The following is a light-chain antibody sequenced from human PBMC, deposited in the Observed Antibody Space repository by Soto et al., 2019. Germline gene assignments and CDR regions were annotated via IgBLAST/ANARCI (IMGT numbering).Light chain of an antibody. Sequence: DIQMTQSPSTLSASVGDRVAITCRASQSITTWLAWYQQKPGKAPTLLISDASHLQSGVPSRFSGSGSGTDFTLTISSLQPDDISTYYCHQYDSYPWTFGQGTKVEI. CDR2: DAS. J-gene: IGKJ1*01. V-gene: IGKV1-5*01. CDR1: QSITTW. CDR3: HQYDSYPWT.